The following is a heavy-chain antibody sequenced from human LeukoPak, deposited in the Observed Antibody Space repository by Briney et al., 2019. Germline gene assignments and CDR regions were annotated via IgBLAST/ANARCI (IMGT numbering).Heavy chain of an antibody. J-gene: IGHJ4*02. Sequence: GGSLRLSCAASGFTFSSYEMNWVRQAPGKGLEWVSYTSSSASTIYYADSVKGRFTISRDNAKKSLYLQMNSLRAEDTAVYYCAMRFDYWGQGTLVTVSS. CDR1: GFTFSSYE. V-gene: IGHV3-48*03. CDR3: AMRFDY. D-gene: IGHD3-10*01. CDR2: TSSSASTI.